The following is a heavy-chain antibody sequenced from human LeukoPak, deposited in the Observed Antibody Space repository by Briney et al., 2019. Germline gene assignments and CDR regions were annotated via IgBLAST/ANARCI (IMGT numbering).Heavy chain of an antibody. Sequence: GGSLRLFCAASGFTFSSYWMHWVRQAPGKGRVEVSGINSDGSSTSYADSVKGRFTNSRDNAKNTLYLQMNSLRAEDTAVYYCARDAVVPAAFPDYWGQGTLVTVSS. D-gene: IGHD2-2*01. CDR2: INSDGSST. V-gene: IGHV3-74*01. J-gene: IGHJ4*02. CDR3: ARDAVVPAAFPDY. CDR1: GFTFSSYW.